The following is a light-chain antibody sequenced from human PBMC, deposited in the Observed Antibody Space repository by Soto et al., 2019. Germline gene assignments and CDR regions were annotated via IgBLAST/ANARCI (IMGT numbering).Light chain of an antibody. J-gene: IGKJ1*01. CDR1: QTVLYSSNNKNY. CDR2: SSS. V-gene: IGKV4-1*01. CDR3: QQYYSSPQT. Sequence: DIVMTQSPDCLAVSLGERATFNCKSSQTVLYSSNNKNYLAWYQQKPGQAPKLLIHSSSTRTSGVPDRFSGSGSGTDFTLTISNLQAEDVAVYYCQQYYSSPQTFGQGTRWIS.